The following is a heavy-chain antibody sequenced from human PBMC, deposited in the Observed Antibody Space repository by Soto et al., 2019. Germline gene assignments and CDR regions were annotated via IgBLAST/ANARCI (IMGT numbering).Heavy chain of an antibody. D-gene: IGHD3-3*01. CDR1: GGSFSGYY. Sequence: LSLTCAVYGGSFSGYYWSWIRQPPGKGLEWIGEINHSGSTNYNPSLKSRVTISVDTSKNQFSLKLSSVTAADTAVYYCARGRGWYDFWSGYSYYYGMDVWGQGTTVTVSS. CDR3: ARGRGWYDFWSGYSYYYGMDV. CDR2: INHSGST. V-gene: IGHV4-34*01. J-gene: IGHJ6*02.